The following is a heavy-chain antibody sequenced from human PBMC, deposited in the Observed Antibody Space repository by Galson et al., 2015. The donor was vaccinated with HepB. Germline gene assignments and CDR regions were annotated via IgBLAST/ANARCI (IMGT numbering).Heavy chain of an antibody. CDR2: ISGSGGST. J-gene: IGHJ4*02. Sequence: SLRLSCAASGFTFSSYAMSWVRQAPGKGLEWVSAISGSGGSTYYADSVKGRFTISRDNSKNTLYLQMNSLGAEDTAVYYCAKEVGNTMVRGVRLGFDYWGQGTLVTVSS. V-gene: IGHV3-23*01. D-gene: IGHD3-10*01. CDR1: GFTFSSYA. CDR3: AKEVGNTMVRGVRLGFDY.